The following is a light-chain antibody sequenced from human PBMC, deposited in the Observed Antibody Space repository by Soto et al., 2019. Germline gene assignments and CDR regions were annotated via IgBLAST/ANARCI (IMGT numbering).Light chain of an antibody. CDR2: GAS. Sequence: EIVMTQSPATLSVSPGERATLSCRASQSVSSNLAWYQQKPGQAPRLLLYGASTRVTGIPARFSGSGSGTEFTLTISSPQSEDFAVYYCQQYNNWPPKTFGQGTKVDIK. J-gene: IGKJ1*01. CDR1: QSVSSN. CDR3: QQYNNWPPKT. V-gene: IGKV3-15*01.